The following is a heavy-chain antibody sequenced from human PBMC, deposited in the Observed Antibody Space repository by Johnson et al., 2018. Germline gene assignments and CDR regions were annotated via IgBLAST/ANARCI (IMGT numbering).Heavy chain of an antibody. J-gene: IGHJ1*01. CDR2: ISYDGSNK. V-gene: IGHV3-30*03. D-gene: IGHD3-22*01. CDR3: ARSLGLDSSGYYYGSFQH. Sequence: QVQLQESGGGVVQPGRSLRLSCAASGFTFSAYGMHWVRQAPGKGLEWVAVISYDGSNKYYADSVKGRFTISRDNSKNTLYLQMNSLRAEDTAEYYCARSLGLDSSGYYYGSFQHWGQGTLVTVSS. CDR1: GFTFSAYG.